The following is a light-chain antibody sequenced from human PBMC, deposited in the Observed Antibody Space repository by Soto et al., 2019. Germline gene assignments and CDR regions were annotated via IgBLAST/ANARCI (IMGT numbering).Light chain of an antibody. J-gene: IGLJ7*01. CDR3: SSFTSSSTWV. Sequence: QSALTQPASVSGSPGQSITISCNGTSSDVGGYNYVSWYQQYPGKAPKLMIYEVSNRPSGVSNRFSGSKSGNTASLTISGLQAEDEADYYCSSFTSSSTWVFGGGTQLTVL. V-gene: IGLV2-14*01. CDR2: EVS. CDR1: SSDVGGYNY.